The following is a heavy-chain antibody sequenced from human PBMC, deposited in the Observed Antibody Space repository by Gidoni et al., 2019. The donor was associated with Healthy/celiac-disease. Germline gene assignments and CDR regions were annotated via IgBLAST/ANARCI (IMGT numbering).Heavy chain of an antibody. CDR1: GGTCSRDA. J-gene: IGHJ6*02. V-gene: IGHV1-69*01. CDR3: ARGLLRFLEWLPRYYYYGMDV. D-gene: IGHD3-3*01. CDR2: IIPISGTA. Sequence: QVQLVQSGAEVKKPGSSVKVSCKASGGTCSRDAIRWVRQAPGQGLEWMGGIIPISGTANYAQKFQVRVTISADESTSTAYMELSSLRSEDTAVYYCARGLLRFLEWLPRYYYYGMDVWGQGTTVTVSS.